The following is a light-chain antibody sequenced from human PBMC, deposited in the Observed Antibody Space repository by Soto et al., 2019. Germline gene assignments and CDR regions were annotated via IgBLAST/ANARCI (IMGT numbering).Light chain of an antibody. Sequence: QSVLAQPASMSGSPGQSIAISCTGTSSDVGRYNYVSWFQQHPGKAPKLMIYDVSNRPSGVSDRFSGSKSGNTASLTISGLQAEDEADYYCSSYTSSNTFVFGTGTKVTVL. CDR1: SSDVGRYNY. CDR3: SSYTSSNTFV. CDR2: DVS. J-gene: IGLJ1*01. V-gene: IGLV2-14*01.